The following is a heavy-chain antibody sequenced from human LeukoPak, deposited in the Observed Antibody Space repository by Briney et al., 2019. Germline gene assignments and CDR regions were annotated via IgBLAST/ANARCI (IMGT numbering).Heavy chain of an antibody. V-gene: IGHV3-23*01. Sequence: PGGSLRLSCAASGFTFSSYAMSWVRQAPGKGLEWVSAISGSGGSTYYADSVKGRFTISRDNSKNTLYLQMNSLRAEDMAVYYCAKAPGDFFNFDYWGQGTLVTVSS. CDR3: AKAPGDFFNFDY. J-gene: IGHJ4*02. CDR1: GFTFSSYA. CDR2: ISGSGGST. D-gene: IGHD1-14*01.